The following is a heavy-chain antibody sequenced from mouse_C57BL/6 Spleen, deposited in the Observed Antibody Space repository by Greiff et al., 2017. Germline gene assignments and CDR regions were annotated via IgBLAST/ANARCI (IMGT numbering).Heavy chain of an antibody. CDR1: GYTFTDYY. CDR2: IYPGSGNT. V-gene: IGHV1-76*01. J-gene: IGHJ3*01. Sequence: VKLMESGAELVRPGASVKLSCKASGYTFTDYYINWVKQRPGQGLEWIARIYPGSGNTYYNEKFKGKATLTAEKSSSTAYMQLSSLTSEDSAVYFCARSDGYYGFLFAYWGQGTLVTVSA. CDR3: ARSDGYYGFLFAY. D-gene: IGHD2-3*01.